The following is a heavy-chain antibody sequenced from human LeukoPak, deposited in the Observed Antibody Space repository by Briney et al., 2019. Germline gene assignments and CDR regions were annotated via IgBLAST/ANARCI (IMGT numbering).Heavy chain of an antibody. J-gene: IGHJ4*02. V-gene: IGHV3-23*01. CDR1: GFTFTNYG. Sequence: GGTLRLSCEASGFTFTNYGMSWVRQAPGKGLEWVSVISGRGGRTDYADSVKGRFTISRDNSKNTLYLQMNSLRAEDTAVYYCAASGPRILWGTDYWGQGTLVTVSS. CDR3: AASGPRILWGTDY. CDR2: ISGRGGRT. D-gene: IGHD2-21*01.